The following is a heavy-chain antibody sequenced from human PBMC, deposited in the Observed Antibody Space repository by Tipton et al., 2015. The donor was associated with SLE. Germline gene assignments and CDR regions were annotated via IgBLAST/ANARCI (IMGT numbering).Heavy chain of an antibody. J-gene: IGHJ5*02. Sequence: TLSLTCAVSGGSVSSGSSSWSWIRQPPGKGLEWIGHIYHSGSTYYNPSLKSRVSISVDTSRNQFSLKMNSVTAADTAIYYCARGTPFMEFERNWFDPWGQGTLVTVS. V-gene: IGHV4-30-2*01. D-gene: IGHD3-3*02. CDR1: GGSVSSGSSS. CDR2: IYHSGST. CDR3: ARGTPFMEFERNWFDP.